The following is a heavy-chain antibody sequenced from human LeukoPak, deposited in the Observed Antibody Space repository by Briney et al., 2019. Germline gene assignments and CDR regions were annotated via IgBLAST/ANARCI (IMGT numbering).Heavy chain of an antibody. CDR2: ISAYNGNT. J-gene: IGHJ4*02. Sequence: ASVKVSCKASGYTFTSYGISWVRQAPGQGLEWMGWISAYNGNTNYAQKLQGRVTMTTDTSTSTAYMELRSLRSDDTAVYYCARVGRTLWWPPGSDYWGQGTLVTVSS. CDR3: ARVGRTLWWPPGSDY. CDR1: GYTFTSYG. D-gene: IGHD4/OR15-4a*01. V-gene: IGHV1-18*01.